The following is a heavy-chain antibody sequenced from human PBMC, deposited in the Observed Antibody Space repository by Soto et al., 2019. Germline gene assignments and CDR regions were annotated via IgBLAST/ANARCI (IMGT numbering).Heavy chain of an antibody. Sequence: QVQLQESGPGLVKPSGTLSLTCAVSGGSIRSSNWWSWVRQPPGKGLEWIGEIYHSGSTNYNQSRKTRVTISVDKSKNQFTLNLSSVTAADTALYYCARERGCSSGYYYEYWGQGTLVTVSS. CDR2: IYHSGST. D-gene: IGHD3-22*01. CDR3: ARERGCSSGYYYEY. CDR1: GGSIRSSNW. V-gene: IGHV4-4*02. J-gene: IGHJ4*02.